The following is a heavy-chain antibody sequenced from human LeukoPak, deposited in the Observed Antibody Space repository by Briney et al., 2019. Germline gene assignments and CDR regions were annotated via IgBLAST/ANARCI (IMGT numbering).Heavy chain of an antibody. Sequence: GESLKISCKASGYSFTTYWIGWVRQMPGKGLEWMGIIYPADSDTTYSPSFQGQVTISADKSISTAYLQWSRLKASDTAIYYCARSGPFGSGSSLSFDYWGQGTLVTVSS. D-gene: IGHD3-10*01. CDR1: GYSFTTYW. J-gene: IGHJ4*02. CDR2: IYPADSDT. V-gene: IGHV5-51*01. CDR3: ARSGPFGSGSSLSFDY.